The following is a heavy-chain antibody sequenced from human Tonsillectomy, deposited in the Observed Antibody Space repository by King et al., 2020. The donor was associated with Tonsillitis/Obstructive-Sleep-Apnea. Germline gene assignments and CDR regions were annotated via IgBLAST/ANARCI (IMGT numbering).Heavy chain of an antibody. CDR2: ISGFNGNT. Sequence: LQLVQSGAEMKKPGASVKVSCKASGYIFNSFGISCVRQAPGQGLEWLGWISGFNGNTKYAQKLQGRVIMTIDTSTSTAHMELRSLRSDDTGVYYCARDSGGQWHPLDPWGQGTLVTVSS. CDR1: GYIFNSFG. CDR3: ARDSGGQWHPLDP. V-gene: IGHV1-18*01. D-gene: IGHD6-19*01. J-gene: IGHJ5*02.